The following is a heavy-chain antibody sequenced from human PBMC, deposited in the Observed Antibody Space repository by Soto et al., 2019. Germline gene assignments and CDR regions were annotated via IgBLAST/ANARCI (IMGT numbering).Heavy chain of an antibody. CDR1: GYTFTGYY. V-gene: IGHV1-2*02. CDR3: ARIKVAVPIIDY. CDR2: INPNTGGT. J-gene: IGHJ4*02. D-gene: IGHD6-19*01. Sequence: SVKVSCKASGYTFTGYYIHWVRQAPGQGLEWMGWINPNTGGTNYSQKFQGRVTMTRDTSISTAYMELSRPRSDDTAVYYCARIKVAVPIIDYWGQGTLVTVSS.